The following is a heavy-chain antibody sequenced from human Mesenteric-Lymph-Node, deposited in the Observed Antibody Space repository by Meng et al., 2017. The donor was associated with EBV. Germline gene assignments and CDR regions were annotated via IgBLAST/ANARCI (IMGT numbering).Heavy chain of an antibody. CDR1: GGSISSGGYS. Sequence: QLQPAEAGPGLGKPSPTPPPTCAAPGGSISSGGYSWSWIRQPPGKGLEWIGYIYHSGSTYYNPSLKSRVTISVDRSKNQFSLKLSSVTAADTAVYYCARGGDGDYGVFDYWGQGTLVTVSS. J-gene: IGHJ4*02. CDR3: ARGGDGDYGVFDY. V-gene: IGHV4-30-2*01. CDR2: IYHSGST. D-gene: IGHD4-17*01.